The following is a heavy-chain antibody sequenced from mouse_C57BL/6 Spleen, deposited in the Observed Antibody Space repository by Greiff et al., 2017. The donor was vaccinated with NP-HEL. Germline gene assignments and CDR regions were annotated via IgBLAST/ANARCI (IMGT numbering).Heavy chain of an antibody. V-gene: IGHV1-52*01. CDR1: GYTFTSYW. CDR2: IDPSDSDT. J-gene: IGHJ2*01. CDR3: ARGGDVGLDFDY. Sequence: QVQLQQPGAELVRPGSSVKLSCKASGYTFTSYWMHWVKQRPIQGLEWIGNIDPSDSDTHYNQKFKDKATLTVDKSSSTAYMQLSSLTSEDSAVYYCARGGDVGLDFDYWGQGTTLTVSS. D-gene: IGHD3-2*02.